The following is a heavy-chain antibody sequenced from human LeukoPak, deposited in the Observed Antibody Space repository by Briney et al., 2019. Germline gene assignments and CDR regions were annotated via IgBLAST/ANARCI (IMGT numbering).Heavy chain of an antibody. Sequence: GGSLRLSCAASGFTFSSYGMHWVRQAPGKGLEWVAVISYDGSNKYYADSVKGRFTISRDNSKNTLYLQMNSLRAEDTAVYYCANIHSSTTAYDMDVWGQGTTVTVSS. CDR2: ISYDGSNK. CDR1: GFTFSSYG. V-gene: IGHV3-30*18. CDR3: ANIHSSTTAYDMDV. J-gene: IGHJ6*02. D-gene: IGHD6-13*01.